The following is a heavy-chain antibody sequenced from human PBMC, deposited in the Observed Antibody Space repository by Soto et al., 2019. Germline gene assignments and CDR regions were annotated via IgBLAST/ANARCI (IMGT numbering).Heavy chain of an antibody. V-gene: IGHV3-48*02. J-gene: IGHJ4*02. CDR1: GFTFSSYN. D-gene: IGHD4-4*01. CDR3: ARSNYIDY. CDR2: ISGSGSTI. Sequence: EVQLVESGGGLVQPGGSLRLSCVVSGFTFSSYNMHWVRQAPGKGLEWVTYISGSGSTIYYADSVKGRFTISRDNVKNSLYLQMNSLRDEETAVYYCARSNYIDYWGQVTLVTVAS.